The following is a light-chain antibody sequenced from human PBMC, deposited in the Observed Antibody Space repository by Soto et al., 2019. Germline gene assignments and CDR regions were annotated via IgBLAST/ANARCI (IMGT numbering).Light chain of an antibody. CDR1: QDVSQW. V-gene: IGKV1-5*03. CDR3: HNYDRYPYT. CDR2: KGS. Sequence: DIHMTQSPSTLSASVGDTVTITCRASQDVSQWLAWYQERPGKPHKLLIYKGSSLERGVPSRFRGGRSETQCTHTIRHLQPDDYATYYFHNYDRYPYTFGQGTRLEIK. J-gene: IGKJ2*01.